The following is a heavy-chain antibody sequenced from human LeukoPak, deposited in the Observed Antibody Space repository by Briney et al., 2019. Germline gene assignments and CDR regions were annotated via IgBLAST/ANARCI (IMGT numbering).Heavy chain of an antibody. J-gene: IGHJ4*02. V-gene: IGHV4-39*01. D-gene: IGHD1-26*01. CDR3: GGWMVGAIDY. CDR2: IYYSGST. Sequence: PSETLSLTCTVSGGSTSSSSYYWGWIRQPPGKGLEWIGSIYYSGSTYYNPSLKSRVTISVDTSKNQFSLKLSSVTAADTAVYYCGGWMVGAIDYWGQGTLVTVSS. CDR1: GGSTSSSSYY.